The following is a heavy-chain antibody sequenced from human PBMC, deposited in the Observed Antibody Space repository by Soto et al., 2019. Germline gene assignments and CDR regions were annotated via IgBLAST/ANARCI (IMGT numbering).Heavy chain of an antibody. Sequence: GGSLRLSCAASGFAFRSYAMHWVRQAPGKGLEWVGLISFDSTSTHYADSLRGRFTIYRDNAKNTLYLQMNTLRSEDTAMYYCARVPDGGYTSSSPDYWGQGTLVTVSS. J-gene: IGHJ4*02. D-gene: IGHD6-6*01. CDR1: GFAFRSYA. CDR2: ISFDSTST. CDR3: ARVPDGGYTSSSPDY. V-gene: IGHV3-30*04.